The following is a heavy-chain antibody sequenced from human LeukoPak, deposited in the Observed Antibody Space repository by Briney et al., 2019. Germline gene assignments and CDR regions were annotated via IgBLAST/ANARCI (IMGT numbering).Heavy chain of an antibody. CDR1: GFTFSSYA. CDR2: ISGSGGST. J-gene: IGHJ4*02. CDR3: ATPRGIAVAGRPIDY. Sequence: PGGSLRLSCAASGFTFSSYAMSWVRQAPGKGLEWVSAISGSGGSTYYADSVKGRFTISRDNAKNTLYLQMNSLRAEDTAVYYCATPRGIAVAGRPIDYWGQGTLVTVSS. V-gene: IGHV3-23*01. D-gene: IGHD6-19*01.